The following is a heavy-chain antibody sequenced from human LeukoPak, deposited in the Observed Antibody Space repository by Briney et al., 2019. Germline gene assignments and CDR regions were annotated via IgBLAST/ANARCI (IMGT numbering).Heavy chain of an antibody. D-gene: IGHD3-10*01. CDR1: GFTFSNYA. V-gene: IGHV3-30*04. Sequence: GGSLRLSCAASGFTFSNYAIHWVRQAPGKGLEWVAVISYDGSTKYNADSVKGRFTISRDNSKNTLYLQMNSLRPEDTAVYYCAKDPYYYGSGSYHNVNYWGQGTLVTVSS. J-gene: IGHJ4*02. CDR3: AKDPYYYGSGSYHNVNY. CDR2: ISYDGSTK.